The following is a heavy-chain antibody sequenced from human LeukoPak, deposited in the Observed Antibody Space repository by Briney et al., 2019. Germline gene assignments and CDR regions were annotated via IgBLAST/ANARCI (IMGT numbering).Heavy chain of an antibody. CDR2: IWYDGSNK. D-gene: IGHD2-15*01. V-gene: IGHV3-33*01. CDR1: GFTFSTYA. CDR3: AREADCSGGGCYRGAFDI. J-gene: IGHJ3*02. Sequence: GRSLRLSCAASGFTFSTYAMHWVRQAPGKGLEWVAVIWYDGSNKYYGDSVKGRLTISRDNSKNTLFLQMNSLRAEDTAVYYCAREADCSGGGCYRGAFDIWGQGSMVAVSS.